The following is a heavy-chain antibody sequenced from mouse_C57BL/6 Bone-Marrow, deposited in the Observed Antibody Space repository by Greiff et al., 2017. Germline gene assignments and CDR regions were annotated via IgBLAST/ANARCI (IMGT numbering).Heavy chain of an antibody. V-gene: IGHV1-59*01. CDR1: GYTFTSYW. CDR3: GRPAGMDY. CDR2: IDPSDSYT. J-gene: IGHJ4*01. Sequence: QVQLQQPGAELVRPGTSVKLSCKASGYTFTSYWMHWVKQRPGQGLEWIGVIDPSDSYTNYNQKFKGKATLTVDTSSSTAYMQLSSLTSEDSAVYYCGRPAGMDYGGQGTSVTVSS.